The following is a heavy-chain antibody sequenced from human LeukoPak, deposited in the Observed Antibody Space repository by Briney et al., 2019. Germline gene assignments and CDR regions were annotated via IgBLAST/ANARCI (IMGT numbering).Heavy chain of an antibody. J-gene: IGHJ4*02. CDR1: GFTFSSYA. CDR2: VTGSGTST. CDR3: AKESHTAMGDFDY. Sequence: RTGGSLRLSCAASGFTFSSYAMSWVRQAPGKGLEWVSAVTGSGTSTYYADSVKGRFTISRDKSNNTLYLQTNSLRAEDTAVYYCAKESHTAMGDFDYWGQGTLVTVSS. D-gene: IGHD5-18*01. V-gene: IGHV3-23*01.